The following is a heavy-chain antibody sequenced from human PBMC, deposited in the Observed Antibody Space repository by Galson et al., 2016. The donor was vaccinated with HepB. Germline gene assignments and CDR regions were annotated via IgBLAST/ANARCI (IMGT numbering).Heavy chain of an antibody. Sequence: SLRLSCAGSGYIFRRYWMSWVRQAPGKGLEWVANMNQDGSATNYVDSVKGRFTISRDNTKNLLYLQMNSLRVDDTAVYYCAREPGADVWGQGTTVIVSS. D-gene: IGHD1-26*01. CDR1: GYIFRRYW. J-gene: IGHJ6*02. CDR3: AREPGADV. CDR2: MNQDGSAT. V-gene: IGHV3-7*03.